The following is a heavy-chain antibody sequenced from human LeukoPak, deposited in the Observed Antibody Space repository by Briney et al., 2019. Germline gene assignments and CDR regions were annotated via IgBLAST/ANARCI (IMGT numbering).Heavy chain of an antibody. J-gene: IGHJ4*02. D-gene: IGHD4-23*01. V-gene: IGHV1-18*01. CDR2: ISAYNGNT. Sequence: ASVKVSCKASGYTFTSYGISWVRQAPGQGLEWMGWISAYNGNTNYAQKLQGGVTMTTDTSTSTAYMELRSLRSDDTAVYYCARGWYRGGNYPPLTDYWGQGTLVTVSS. CDR3: ARGWYRGGNYPPLTDY. CDR1: GYTFTSYG.